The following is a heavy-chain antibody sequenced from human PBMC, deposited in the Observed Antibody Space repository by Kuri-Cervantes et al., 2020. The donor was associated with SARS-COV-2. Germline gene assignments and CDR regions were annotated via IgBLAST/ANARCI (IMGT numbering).Heavy chain of an antibody. CDR3: ARAKLGGYDAFDL. D-gene: IGHD3-22*01. CDR2: ISGSSGSI. Sequence: GESLKISCVASGFTFSSYSLSWVRQAPGKGLEWVSYISGSSGSIYYADSVKGRFTISRDNAENSLYLQMNSLRAEDTAVYYCARAKLGGYDAFDLWGQGTMVTVSS. J-gene: IGHJ3*01. V-gene: IGHV3-48*01. CDR1: GFTFSSYS.